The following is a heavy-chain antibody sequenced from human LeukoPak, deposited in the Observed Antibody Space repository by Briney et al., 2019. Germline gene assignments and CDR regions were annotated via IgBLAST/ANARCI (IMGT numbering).Heavy chain of an antibody. D-gene: IGHD6-13*01. CDR3: ARGRTGIAAAGKRADDAFDI. V-gene: IGHV3-21*01. CDR2: ISSSSSYI. J-gene: IGHJ3*02. CDR1: GFTFSSYS. Sequence: GGSLRLSCAASGFTFSSYSMNWVRQAPGKGLEWVSSISSSSSYIYYADSVKGRFTISRDNAKSSLYLQMNSLRAEDTAVYYCARGRTGIAAAGKRADDAFDIWGQGTMVTVSS.